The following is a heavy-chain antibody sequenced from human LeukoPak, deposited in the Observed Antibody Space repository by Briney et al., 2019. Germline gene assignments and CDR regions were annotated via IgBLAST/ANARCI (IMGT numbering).Heavy chain of an antibody. CDR1: GDSVSSNSAA. J-gene: IGHJ4*02. CDR2: TYYRSKWYN. CDR3: ARDPNSSSWSGFLYYFDY. D-gene: IGHD6-13*01. V-gene: IGHV6-1*01. Sequence: SQTLSLTCTISGDSVSSNSAAWNWIRQSPSRGLEWLGRTYYRSKWYNDYAVSVKSRITINPDTSKNQFSLQLNSVTPEDTAVYYCARDPNSSSWSGFLYYFDYGGQGTLVTVSS.